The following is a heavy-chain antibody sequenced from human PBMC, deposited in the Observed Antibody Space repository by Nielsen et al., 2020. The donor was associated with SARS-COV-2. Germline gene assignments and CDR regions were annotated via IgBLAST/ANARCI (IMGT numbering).Heavy chain of an antibody. D-gene: IGHD1-26*01. CDR2: IWYDGSNK. V-gene: IGHV3-30*19. CDR1: GFTIRSYG. Sequence: GGSLRIACAASGFTIRSYGKHRDRQAPGKGLEWVAVIWYDGSNKYYADSVKGRFTISRDNSKNTLYLQMNSLRAEDTAVYYCARDFGGSYRKYNWFDPWGQGTLVTVSS. J-gene: IGHJ5*02. CDR3: ARDFGGSYRKYNWFDP.